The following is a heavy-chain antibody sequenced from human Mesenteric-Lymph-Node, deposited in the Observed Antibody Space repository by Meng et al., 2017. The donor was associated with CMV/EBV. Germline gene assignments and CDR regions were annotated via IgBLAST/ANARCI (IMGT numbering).Heavy chain of an antibody. D-gene: IGHD4-17*01. Sequence: GESLKISCAASGFTFSSYPMHWVRQAPGKGLEWVAVISYDGSNKYYADSVKGRFTISRDNSKNTLYLQMNSLRAEDTAVYYCARDRVLYGDYDSGFDYWGQGTLVTVSS. CDR1: GFTFSSYP. V-gene: IGHV3-30-3*01. J-gene: IGHJ4*02. CDR3: ARDRVLYGDYDSGFDY. CDR2: ISYDGSNK.